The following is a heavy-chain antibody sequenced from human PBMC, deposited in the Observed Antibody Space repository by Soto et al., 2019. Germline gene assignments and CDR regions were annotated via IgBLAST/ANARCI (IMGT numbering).Heavy chain of an antibody. D-gene: IGHD6-13*01. CDR3: ARSGGVAAAGTLSSFDY. Sequence: SGPKLVNPTQTLTLTCTFSGFSLSTSGEGVGWIRQPPGKALEWLSLIYWDDGKRFSPSLKSRLTITKDISKNQVVLTMTNMEPVDTATYYCARSGGVAAAGTLSSFDYWGQGTLVTVSS. J-gene: IGHJ4*02. CDR1: GFSLSTSGEG. V-gene: IGHV2-5*02. CDR2: IYWDDGK.